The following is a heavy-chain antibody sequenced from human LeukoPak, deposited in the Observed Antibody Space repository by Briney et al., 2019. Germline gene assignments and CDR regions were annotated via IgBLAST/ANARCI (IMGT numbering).Heavy chain of an antibody. CDR2: ITGSGGNR. D-gene: IGHD3-16*01. V-gene: IGHV3-23*01. CDR3: AKDDNYIRFLS. CDR1: GFTFNSHG. J-gene: IGHJ5*02. Sequence: GGSLRFSCAASGFTFNSHGRNRVRKAQGKGLEGFSGITGSGGNRYYADSVKGRFTISRDNSKNTLYLQMNSLRAEDTAVYYCAKDDNYIRFLSWGQGTLVTVSS.